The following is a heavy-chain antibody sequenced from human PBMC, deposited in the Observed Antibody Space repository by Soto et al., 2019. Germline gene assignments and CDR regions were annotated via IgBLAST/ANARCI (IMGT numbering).Heavy chain of an antibody. CDR3: ARVIDNSGMIDY. J-gene: IGHJ4*02. D-gene: IGHD3-22*01. Sequence: PGGSLRLSCAASGFTFSSYDMHWVRQATGKGLEWVSAIGTAGDTYYPGSVKGRFTISRDNSKNTLYLQMNSLRAEDTAVYYCARVIDNSGMIDYWGQGTLVTVSS. V-gene: IGHV3-13*04. CDR2: IGTAGDT. CDR1: GFTFSSYD.